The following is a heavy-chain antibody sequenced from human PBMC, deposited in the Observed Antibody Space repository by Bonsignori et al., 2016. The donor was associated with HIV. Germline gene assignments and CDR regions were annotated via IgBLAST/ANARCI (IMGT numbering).Heavy chain of an antibody. CDR2: ITGSGNKT. V-gene: IGHV3-23*01. D-gene: IGHD3-10*01. Sequence: WIRQPPGKGLEWVSAITGSGNKTYYPDSAKGRFTISRDNSKSTLYLQMNSLRAEDTAVYYCANLRRDGHYFDYWGRGTLVTVSS. CDR3: ANLRRDGHYFDY. J-gene: IGHJ4*02.